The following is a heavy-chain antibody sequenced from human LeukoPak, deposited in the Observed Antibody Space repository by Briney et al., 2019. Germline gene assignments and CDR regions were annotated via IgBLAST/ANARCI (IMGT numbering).Heavy chain of an antibody. J-gene: IGHJ4*02. CDR3: ARGTRSIAAAATRVYYFDY. CDR2: MNPNSGNT. V-gene: IGHV1-8*01. Sequence: ASVKVSCKASGYTFTSYDINWVRQATGQGLEWMGWMNPNSGNTGYAQKFQGRVIMTRNTSISTAYMELSSLRSEDTAVYYCARGTRSIAAAATRVYYFDYWGQGTLVTVSS. D-gene: IGHD6-13*01. CDR1: GYTFTSYD.